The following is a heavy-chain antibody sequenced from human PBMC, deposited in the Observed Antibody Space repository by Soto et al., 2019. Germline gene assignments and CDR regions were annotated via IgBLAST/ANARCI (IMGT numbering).Heavy chain of an antibody. D-gene: IGHD5-18*01. J-gene: IGHJ4*02. CDR1: GYTFTSYP. Sequence: ASVKVSCKASGYTFTSYPMHWVRQAPGQRLEWMGWINVGNGNTDYSQKFQGRVTITRDTSASTGYMELSSLRSEDTAVYYCARDPGYSYGHNWGQGTLVTVSS. CDR3: ARDPGYSYGHN. CDR2: INVGNGNT. V-gene: IGHV1-3*01.